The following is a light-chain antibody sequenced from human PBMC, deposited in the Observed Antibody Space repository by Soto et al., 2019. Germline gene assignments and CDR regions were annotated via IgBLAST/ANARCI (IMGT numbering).Light chain of an antibody. CDR1: SSDIGGYNF. V-gene: IGLV2-14*01. Sequence: QSALAQPASVSGSPGQSITISCTGTSSDIGGYNFVSWYQQHPGKAPKLIIYDVTNRPSGVSNRFSGSESGNTASLTISGLQAEDEADYYCSAYTSSSSFYVFGSGTKVTVL. J-gene: IGLJ1*01. CDR2: DVT. CDR3: SAYTSSSSFYV.